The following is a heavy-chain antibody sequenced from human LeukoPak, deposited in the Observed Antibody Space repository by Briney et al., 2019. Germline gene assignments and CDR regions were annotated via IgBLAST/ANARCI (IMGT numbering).Heavy chain of an antibody. Sequence: PSETLSLTCTVSGGSISSYYWSWIRQPAGKGLEWIGRIYTSGGTNYNPSLKSRVTMSVDTSKNQFSLKLSSVTAADTAVYYCARGSNYYGSGSYRYYYYYMDVWGKGTTVTISS. D-gene: IGHD3-10*01. CDR1: GGSISSYY. V-gene: IGHV4-4*07. CDR3: ARGSNYYGSGSYRYYYYYMDV. CDR2: IYTSGGT. J-gene: IGHJ6*03.